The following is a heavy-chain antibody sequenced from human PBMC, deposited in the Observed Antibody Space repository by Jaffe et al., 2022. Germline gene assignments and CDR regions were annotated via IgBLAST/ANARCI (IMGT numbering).Heavy chain of an antibody. CDR3: ARGVLDGVGLWFGEPYYYYMDV. CDR1: GGSISSGSYY. CDR2: IYTSGST. J-gene: IGHJ6*03. Sequence: QVQLQESGPGLVKPSQTLSLTCTVSGGSISSGSYYWSWIRQPAGKGLEWIGRIYTSGSTNYNPSLKSRVTISVDTSKNQFSLKLSSVTAADTAVYYCARGVLDGVGLWFGEPYYYYMDVWGKGTTVTVSS. V-gene: IGHV4-61*02. D-gene: IGHD3-10*01.